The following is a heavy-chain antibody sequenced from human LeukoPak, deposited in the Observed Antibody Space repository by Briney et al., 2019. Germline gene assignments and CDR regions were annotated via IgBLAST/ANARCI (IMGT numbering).Heavy chain of an antibody. CDR3: ARAGYSNQLDY. Sequence: SETLSLTCAVSGDSISSSYWWSWVRQPPGKGLEWIGEIYHSGRTSYNPSLKSRVTISVDKSKNQFSLKLSSVTAADTAVYYCARAGYSNQLDYWGQGTLVTVSS. CDR1: GDSISSSYW. V-gene: IGHV4-4*02. J-gene: IGHJ4*02. CDR2: IYHSGRT. D-gene: IGHD4-11*01.